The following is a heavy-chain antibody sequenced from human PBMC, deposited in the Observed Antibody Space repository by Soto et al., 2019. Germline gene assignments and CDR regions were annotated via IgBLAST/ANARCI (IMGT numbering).Heavy chain of an antibody. CDR2: IYSGGST. J-gene: IGHJ3*02. CDR1: GFTVSSNY. V-gene: IGHV3-66*02. Sequence: GGSLRLSCAASGFTVSSNYMSWVRQAPGKGLEWVSVIYSGGSTYYADSVKGRFTISRYNSKNTLYLQMNSLRAEDTAVYYGARDRRDNNWHDFDIGGKGTMVTVSS. CDR3: ARDRRDNNWHDFDI. D-gene: IGHD1-20*01.